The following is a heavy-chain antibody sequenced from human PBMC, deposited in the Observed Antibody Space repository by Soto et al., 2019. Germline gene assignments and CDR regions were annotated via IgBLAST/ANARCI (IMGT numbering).Heavy chain of an antibody. J-gene: IGHJ4*02. Sequence: QVHLVQSGAEEKRPGASVKVSCKASGYPFISYAIHWVRQAPGQRLEWMAWINTANGDTKYSQKFQDRVIITRDTSASTAYLELSSLRDEDTATYYCARDRTYWYEDSGYYSDATSLPYWGQGTLVTVSS. CDR2: INTANGDT. CDR1: GYPFISYA. D-gene: IGHD2-15*01. CDR3: ARDRTYWYEDSGYYSDATSLPY. V-gene: IGHV1-3*05.